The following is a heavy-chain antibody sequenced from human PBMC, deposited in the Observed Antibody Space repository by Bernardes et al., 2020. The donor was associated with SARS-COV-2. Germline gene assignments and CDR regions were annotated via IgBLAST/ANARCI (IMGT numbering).Heavy chain of an antibody. D-gene: IGHD5-18*01. CDR3: AKADSGYSYGQIDF. CDR1: GFTFSNYG. Sequence: GWSLRLSCAASGFTFSNYGMSWVRQPPGKGLQWVSAIAGGGDSAYYADSVKGRFTISRDNSKNTLFLQLNSLRAEDTALYYCAKADSGYSYGQIDFWGQGTLVTVSS. CDR2: IAGGGDSA. J-gene: IGHJ4*01. V-gene: IGHV3-23*01.